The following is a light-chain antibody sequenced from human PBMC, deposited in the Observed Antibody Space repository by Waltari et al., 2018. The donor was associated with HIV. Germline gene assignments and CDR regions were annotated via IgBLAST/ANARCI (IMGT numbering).Light chain of an antibody. J-gene: IGKJ2*01. CDR2: GAS. CDR3: QQYFSVPYT. V-gene: IGKV3-15*01. Sequence: EIVMTQSPATLSVSPGERATLSCRASQSVSSNLAWYQHKPGQAPRLFIYGASTRATGIPARFSGSGSGTDFTLTISSLQPEDVATYYCQQYFSVPYTFGQGTKLEIK. CDR1: QSVSSN.